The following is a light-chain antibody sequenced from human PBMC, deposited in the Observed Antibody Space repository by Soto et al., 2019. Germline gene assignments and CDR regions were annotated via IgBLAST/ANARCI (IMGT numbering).Light chain of an antibody. CDR2: EVS. J-gene: IGLJ1*01. V-gene: IGLV2-14*03. CDR3: SSYTSTSSYV. Sequence: SALTQPASVSGSPGQSITVSCTGTSSDVGGHNSVSWYQQHPGKPPKLIIYEVSNRPSGVSDRFSGSKSGNTASLTISGLQAEDEADYYCSSYTSTSSYVFATGTKVTVL. CDR1: SSDVGGHNS.